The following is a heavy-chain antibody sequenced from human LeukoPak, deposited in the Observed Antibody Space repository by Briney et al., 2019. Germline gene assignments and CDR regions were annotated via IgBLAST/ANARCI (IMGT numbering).Heavy chain of an antibody. Sequence: GASVKVSCKASGYTFTGYYMHWVRQAPGQGLEWMGWINPNSGGTNYAQKFQGRVTMTRDTSISTAYMELSRLRSDDTAVYYCARDYGGTRGAFDIWGQGTMVTVSS. D-gene: IGHD4-23*01. CDR3: ARDYGGTRGAFDI. V-gene: IGHV1-2*02. CDR2: INPNSGGT. CDR1: GYTFTGYY. J-gene: IGHJ3*02.